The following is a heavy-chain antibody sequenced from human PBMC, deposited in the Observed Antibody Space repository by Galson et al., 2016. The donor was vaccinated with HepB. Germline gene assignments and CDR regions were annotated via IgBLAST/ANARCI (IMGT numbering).Heavy chain of an antibody. CDR2: ISSSSDEI. D-gene: IGHD7-27*01. J-gene: IGHJ3*01. V-gene: IGHV3-11*06. CDR3: ARDWGGGAFDV. Sequence: SLRLSCAASGFNLREYAMSWIRQAPGKGLEWVSKISSSSDEIRYAGSLKGRFTISRDNARSSLFLQMNSLRAEDTAVYYCARDWGGGAFDVWGQGTLVIVSS. CDR1: GFNLREYA.